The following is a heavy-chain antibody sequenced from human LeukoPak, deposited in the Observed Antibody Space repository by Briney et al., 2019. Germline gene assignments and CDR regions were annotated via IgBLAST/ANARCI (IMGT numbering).Heavy chain of an antibody. D-gene: IGHD3-22*01. V-gene: IGHV4-31*03. Sequence: SQTLSLTCTVSGGSIKSGGYYWSWIRQYPGKGLAFIGYIYYSGTTYYNPSLQSRVIISVDTSKNQFSLKLSSVTAADTAVYYCASYQSSVRTAFDIWGQGTMVTVSS. CDR3: ASYQSSVRTAFDI. CDR1: GGSIKSGGYY. J-gene: IGHJ3*02. CDR2: IYYSGTT.